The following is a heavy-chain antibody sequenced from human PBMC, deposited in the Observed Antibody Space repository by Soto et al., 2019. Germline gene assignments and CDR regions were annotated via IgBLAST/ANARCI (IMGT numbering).Heavy chain of an antibody. CDR1: GVTLSKFC. CDR2: LTGNGGTT. V-gene: IGHV3-23*01. CDR3: AQGRQRRHPSKFDF. D-gene: IGHD1-1*01. Sequence: GGSLRLACEAYGVTLSKFCMRWARQAPGKGLEWVSGLTGNGGTTYYADSVKGRFTISRDNSKNTLSLQMNSLQVDDTAVYYCAQGRQRRHPSKFDFWGPGALVTVSS. J-gene: IGHJ4*02.